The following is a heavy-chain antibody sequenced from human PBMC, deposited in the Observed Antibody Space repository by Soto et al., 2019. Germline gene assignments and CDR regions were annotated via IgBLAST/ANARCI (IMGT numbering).Heavy chain of an antibody. V-gene: IGHV3-30*03. J-gene: IGHJ6*02. Sequence: HPGGSPRLSCAASGFTFSSYGMHWVRQAPGKGLEWVAVISYDGSNKYYADSVKGRFTISRDNSKNTLYLQMNSLRAEDTAVYYCAGDCGVYDYGDYGCYYYGMDVWGQGTTVTVSS. CDR3: AGDCGVYDYGDYGCYYYGMDV. CDR1: GFTFSSYG. D-gene: IGHD4-17*01. CDR2: ISYDGSNK.